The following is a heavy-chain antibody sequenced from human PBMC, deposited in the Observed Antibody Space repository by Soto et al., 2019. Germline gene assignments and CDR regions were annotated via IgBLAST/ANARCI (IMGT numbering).Heavy chain of an antibody. CDR1: GFTFSSYA. V-gene: IGHV3-30-3*01. CDR2: ISYDGSNK. J-gene: IGHJ6*02. CDR3: ARPLYNYYGSGSYYVSRYYYYGMDV. D-gene: IGHD3-10*01. Sequence: GGSLRLSCAASGFTFSSYAMHWVRQAPGKGLEWVAVISYDGSNKYYADSVKGRFTISRDNSKNTLYLQMNSLRAEDTAVYYCARPLYNYYGSGSYYVSRYYYYGMDVWGQGTTVTVSS.